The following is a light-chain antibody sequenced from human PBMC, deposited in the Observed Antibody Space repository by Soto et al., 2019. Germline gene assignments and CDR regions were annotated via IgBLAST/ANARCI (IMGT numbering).Light chain of an antibody. CDR3: QQYITYSRT. Sequence: DIQMTQSPSTLSTSVGDRVTITCRASQSISTWLAWYQHKPGKSPKLLIYQASSLEGGVPSRFSGSGSGTEFTLTISSLQPDDFATYYCQQYITYSRTFAQGTRVETK. CDR2: QAS. J-gene: IGKJ2*02. V-gene: IGKV1-5*03. CDR1: QSISTW.